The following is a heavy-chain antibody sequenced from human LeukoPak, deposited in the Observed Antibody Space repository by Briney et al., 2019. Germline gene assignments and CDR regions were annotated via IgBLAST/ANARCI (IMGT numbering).Heavy chain of an antibody. CDR2: ISSSSSTI. CDR1: GFTFSSYA. V-gene: IGHV3-48*04. D-gene: IGHD2-15*01. CDR3: ARRQVAATLDY. Sequence: GGSLRLSCAASGFTFSSYAMSWVRQAPGKGLEWVSYISSSSSTIYYADSVKGRFTISRDNAKNSLYLQMNSLRAEDTAVYYCARRQVAATLDYWGQGTLVTVSS. J-gene: IGHJ4*02.